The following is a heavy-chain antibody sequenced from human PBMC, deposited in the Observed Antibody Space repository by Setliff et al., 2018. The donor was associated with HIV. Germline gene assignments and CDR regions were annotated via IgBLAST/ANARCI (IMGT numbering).Heavy chain of an antibody. V-gene: IGHV4-59*01. CDR1: GVSISNYY. CDR3: ARDQSDWFY. Sequence: ASETLSLTCTVSGVSISNYYWSWIRQPPGKGLEWIGYMYYSGNTNYTPSLKSRVTISVDTSKSQFSLKLNSVTAAGTAVYYCARDQSDWFYWGQGTLVTV. CDR2: MYYSGNT. D-gene: IGHD3-3*01. J-gene: IGHJ4*02.